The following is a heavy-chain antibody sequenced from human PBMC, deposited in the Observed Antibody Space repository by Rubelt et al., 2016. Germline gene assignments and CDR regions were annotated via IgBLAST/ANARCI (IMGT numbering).Heavy chain of an antibody. D-gene: IGHD2-2*01. CDR3: ARRPAGLYQPIDH. CDR1: GGSISSYY. CDR2: IYYSGST. J-gene: IGHJ4*02. V-gene: IGHV4-59*08. Sequence: QLQLQESGPGLVKPSETLSLTCSVSGGSISSYYWSWIRQPPGKGLEWIGYIYYSGSTNYNPSLKSRLTISVDTSKSQFSLMLRSVTASDTAGYYCARRPAGLYQPIDHWGQGTLVTVSS.